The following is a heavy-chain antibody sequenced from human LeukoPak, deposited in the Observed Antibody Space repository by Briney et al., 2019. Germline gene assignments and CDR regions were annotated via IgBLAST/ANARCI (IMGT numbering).Heavy chain of an antibody. V-gene: IGHV4-59*12. D-gene: IGHD5-18*01. CDR3: AELWAPAGPYSYFDP. CDR2: VFYTGST. J-gene: IGHJ5*02. Sequence: PSETLSLTCTVSGDPISSYYWSWIRQSPGKGLEWLGDVFYTGSTTYNPSLKSRITISVDTSKSQFSLKLTSVTAADTAVYYCAELWAPAGPYSYFDPWGQGTLVSVSS. CDR1: GDPISSYY.